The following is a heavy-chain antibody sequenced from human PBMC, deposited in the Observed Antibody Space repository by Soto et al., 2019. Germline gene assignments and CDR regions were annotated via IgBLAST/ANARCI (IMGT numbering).Heavy chain of an antibody. Sequence: QVQLVESGGGVVQPGRSLRLSCAASGFTFSNYGMHWVRQAPGKGLEWVALIWYDGSNKYYADSVKGRFTISRDNSKNTLYLQMNSLRAEDTAVYYCANSKYYYDSSGWYYYYGIDVWGQGTTVTVSS. D-gene: IGHD3-22*01. CDR3: ANSKYYYDSSGWYYYYGIDV. CDR2: IWYDGSNK. J-gene: IGHJ6*02. V-gene: IGHV3-33*06. CDR1: GFTFSNYG.